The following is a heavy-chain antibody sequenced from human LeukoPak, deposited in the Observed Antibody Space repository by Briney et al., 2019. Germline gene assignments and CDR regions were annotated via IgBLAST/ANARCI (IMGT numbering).Heavy chain of an antibody. V-gene: IGHV1-46*02. CDR2: INTNGGST. Sequence: GASVKVSCKASGYTFNSYYIHWMRQAPGQRLEWMGIINTNGGSTRYAQKFQGRVTMTRDMSTSTVYMELSSLRSEDTAVYYCARDPPTDTSGYRFDPWGQGTLVTVSA. D-gene: IGHD3-22*01. CDR3: ARDPPTDTSGYRFDP. J-gene: IGHJ5*02. CDR1: GYTFNSYY.